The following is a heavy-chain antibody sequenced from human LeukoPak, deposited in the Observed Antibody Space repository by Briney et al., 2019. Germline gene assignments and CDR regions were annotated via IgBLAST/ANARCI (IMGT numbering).Heavy chain of an antibody. J-gene: IGHJ4*02. V-gene: IGHV3-30*09. CDR2: ISYDGSNK. CDR3: ARGLGITIFGVEFDY. D-gene: IGHD3-3*01. CDR1: GFTFSSYA. Sequence: GGSLRLSCAASGFTFSSYAMHWVRQAPGKGLEWVAVISYDGSNKYYADSVKGRFAISRDNSKNTLYLQMNSLRAEDTAVHYCARGLGITIFGVEFDYWGQGTLVTVSS.